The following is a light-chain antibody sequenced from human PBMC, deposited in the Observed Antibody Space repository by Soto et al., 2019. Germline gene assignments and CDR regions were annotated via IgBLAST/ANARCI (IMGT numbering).Light chain of an antibody. CDR1: QSISSY. J-gene: IGKJ4*01. V-gene: IGKV1-17*01. CDR3: LQHNSFPLT. CDR2: AAS. Sequence: DIQMTQSPSSLSASVGDRVTITCRASQSISSYLNWYQQKPGKAPKXLIYAASSLQSGVPSRFSGSGSGTELTLTISSLQPEDFETYDCLQHNSFPLTFGGGTKVDIK.